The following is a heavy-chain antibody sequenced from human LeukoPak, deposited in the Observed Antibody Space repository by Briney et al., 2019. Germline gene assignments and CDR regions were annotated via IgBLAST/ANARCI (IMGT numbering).Heavy chain of an antibody. CDR2: INPNRGGI. V-gene: IGHV1-2*02. CDR1: GYTFTAFY. J-gene: IGHJ5*02. CDR3: ARGWNGGSLHWFDR. Sequence: GASVTVSCKASGYTFTAFYIHWVRQAPGQGLEWMGWINPNRGGIKYSQNFQGRVTITSDTSISTAYMELSRLRSDDTAVFYCARGWNGGSLHWFDRWGQGTLVTVSS. D-gene: IGHD1-26*01.